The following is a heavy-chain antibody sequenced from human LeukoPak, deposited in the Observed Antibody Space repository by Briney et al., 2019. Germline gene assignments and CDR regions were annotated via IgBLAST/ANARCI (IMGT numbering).Heavy chain of an antibody. J-gene: IGHJ4*02. CDR1: GFTFSSYW. V-gene: IGHV3-7*03. D-gene: IGHD3-22*01. CDR2: IKQDGSEK. Sequence: PGGSLRLSCAASGFTFSSYWMSWVRQAPGKGLEWVANIKQDGSEKYYVDSVKGRFTISRDNAKNSLYLQMNSLRAEDTAVYYCARTQTYYYDSSGYYAGYWGQGTLVTVSS. CDR3: ARTQTYYYDSSGYYAGY.